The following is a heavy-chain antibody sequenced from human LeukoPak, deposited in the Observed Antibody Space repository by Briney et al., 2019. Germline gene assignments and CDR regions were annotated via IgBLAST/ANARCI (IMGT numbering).Heavy chain of an antibody. CDR2: INHSGST. J-gene: IGHJ5*02. Sequence: SETLSLTCAVYGGSFSGYYWSWIRQPPGKGLEWIGEINHSGSTNYNPSLKSRVTISVDTSKNQFSLKLSSVTAADTVVYYCARESGRRSIFGVVINPWGQGTLVTVSS. V-gene: IGHV4-34*01. D-gene: IGHD3-3*01. CDR3: ARESGRRSIFGVVINP. CDR1: GGSFSGYY.